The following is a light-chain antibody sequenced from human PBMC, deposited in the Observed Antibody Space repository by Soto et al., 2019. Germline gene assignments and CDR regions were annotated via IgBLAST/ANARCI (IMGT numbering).Light chain of an antibody. V-gene: IGLV2-14*01. J-gene: IGLJ1*01. CDR3: SSYTSSSTLGV. CDR2: EVS. Sequence: QSALTQPAFVSGSPGLSITISCTGTRSDVGGYNYVSWYQQHPGKAPKLMIYEVSNRPSGVSNRFSGSKSGNTASLTISGLQAEDEADYYCSSYTSSSTLGVFGTGTKVTVL. CDR1: RSDVGGYNY.